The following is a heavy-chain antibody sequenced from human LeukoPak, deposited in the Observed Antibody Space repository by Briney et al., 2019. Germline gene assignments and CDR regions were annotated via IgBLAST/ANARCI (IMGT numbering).Heavy chain of an antibody. J-gene: IGHJ6*03. V-gene: IGHV4-59*01. Sequence: PSETLSLTCTVSGGSISSYYWSWIRQPPGKGLEWIGYIYYSGSTNYNPSLKSRVTISVDTSKNQFSLRLSSVTAADTAVYYCARGLGKNYYYYYMDVWGKGTTVTVSS. CDR3: ARGLGKNYYYYYMDV. CDR2: IYYSGST. D-gene: IGHD7-27*01. CDR1: GGSISSYY.